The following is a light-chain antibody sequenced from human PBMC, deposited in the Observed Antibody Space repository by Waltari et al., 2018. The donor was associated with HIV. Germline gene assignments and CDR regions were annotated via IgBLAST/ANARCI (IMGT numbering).Light chain of an antibody. Sequence: DIQMTQSPSSLSAYIGDRVTIPCLASQNIDKYLNWYQQKAGKAPKLLIYTTSNLHSGVPSRFSGSGSGTEFTLTISSLQPEDLATYYCQQGYNTPPWTFAPGTKVEVK. CDR1: QNIDKY. J-gene: IGKJ1*01. CDR3: QQGYNTPPWT. V-gene: IGKV1-39*01. CDR2: TTS.